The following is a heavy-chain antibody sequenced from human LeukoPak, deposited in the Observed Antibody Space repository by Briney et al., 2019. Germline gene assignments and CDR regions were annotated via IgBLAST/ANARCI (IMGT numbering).Heavy chain of an antibody. CDR3: ARDVYCSGGSCYPLPGY. D-gene: IGHD2-15*01. J-gene: IGHJ4*02. Sequence: GGSLRLSCAASGFTFSSYSMNWVRQAPGKGLEWVSSISSSSSYIYYADSVKGRFTISRDNAKNSLYLQMNSLRAEDTALYYCARDVYCSGGSCYPLPGYWGRGTLVTVSS. V-gene: IGHV3-21*01. CDR1: GFTFSSYS. CDR2: ISSSSSYI.